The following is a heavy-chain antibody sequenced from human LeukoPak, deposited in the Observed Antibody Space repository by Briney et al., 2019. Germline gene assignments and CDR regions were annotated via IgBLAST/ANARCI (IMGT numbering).Heavy chain of an antibody. D-gene: IGHD3-3*01. J-gene: IGHJ5*02. CDR2: IKQDGSEK. V-gene: IGHV3-7*01. CDR1: GFTFSSYW. Sequence: GGSLRLSCAASGFTFSSYWMSWVRQAPGKGLEWVAYIKQDGSEKYYVDSVKGRFTISRDNAKNSLYLKMNSLRAEDTAVYYCARDKGSDFWSGTNWFDHWGQGTLVTVSS. CDR3: ARDKGSDFWSGTNWFDH.